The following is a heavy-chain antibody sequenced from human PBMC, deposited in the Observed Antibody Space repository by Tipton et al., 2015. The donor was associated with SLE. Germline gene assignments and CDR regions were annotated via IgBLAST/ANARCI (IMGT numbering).Heavy chain of an antibody. CDR3: ARDPGEADAFDI. D-gene: IGHD3-10*01. CDR2: IYYSGRT. Sequence: TLSLTCTVSGGSISSHYWSWIRQPPGKGLEWIGYIYYSGRTNSNPSLKRRVTISVDTSKNQFSLKLSSVTAADTAVYYCARDPGEADAFDIWGQETMVTVSS. V-gene: IGHV4-59*11. CDR1: GGSISSHY. J-gene: IGHJ3*02.